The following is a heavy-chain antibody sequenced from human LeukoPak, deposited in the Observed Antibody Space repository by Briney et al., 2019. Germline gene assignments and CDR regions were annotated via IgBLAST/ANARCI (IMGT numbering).Heavy chain of an antibody. CDR1: GYTFSNYD. Sequence: ASVKVSCKASGYTFSNYDINWVRQTTGQGLEWMGWMHPNSGSTGLALKFQGRLTITRNISISTAYMELSSLTSEDTAVYYCAREGGYYGSGSFFDYWGQGTLVTVSS. J-gene: IGHJ4*02. CDR3: AREGGYYGSGSFFDY. V-gene: IGHV1-8*03. CDR2: MHPNSGST. D-gene: IGHD3-10*01.